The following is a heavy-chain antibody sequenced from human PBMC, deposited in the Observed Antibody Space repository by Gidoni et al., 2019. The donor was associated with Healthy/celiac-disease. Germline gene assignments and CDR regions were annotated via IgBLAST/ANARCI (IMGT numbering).Heavy chain of an antibody. J-gene: IGHJ4*02. CDR2: INHSGST. CDR1: GGSFSGYY. CDR3: ARGPGRVVVVAALYYFDY. Sequence: QVPLQQWGAGLLKPSEPLSLTCAVSGGSFSGYYWSWILQPPGKGLEWIGEINHSGSTNYNPSLKSRVTISVDTSKNQFSLKLSSVTAADTAVYYCARGPGRVVVVAALYYFDYWGQGTLVTVSS. V-gene: IGHV4-34*01. D-gene: IGHD2-15*01.